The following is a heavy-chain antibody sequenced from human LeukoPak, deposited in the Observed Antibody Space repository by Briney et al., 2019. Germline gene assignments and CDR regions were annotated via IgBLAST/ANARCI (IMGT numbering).Heavy chain of an antibody. CDR3: ARIFMATALDY. D-gene: IGHD5-12*01. Sequence: SETLSLTCTVSGYSIGSAYYWGWIRQPPGKGLEWIGHIYHSGSTSYNPSLKSRVTISLDTSKNQFSLKLSSLTAADTAVCYCARIFMATALDYWGQGTLVTVSS. CDR2: IYHSGST. CDR1: GYSIGSAYY. V-gene: IGHV4-38-2*02. J-gene: IGHJ4*02.